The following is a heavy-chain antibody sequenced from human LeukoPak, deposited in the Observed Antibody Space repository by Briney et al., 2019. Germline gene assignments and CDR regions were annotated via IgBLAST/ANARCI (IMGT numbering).Heavy chain of an antibody. J-gene: IGHJ4*02. CDR3: VRVDCSGTSCHSFLDY. D-gene: IGHD2-15*01. Sequence: GASVKVSCKASGYTFTRYYMHWVRQAPGQGLEWMGIINPSVGTTTYAQKFQGRVTMTGDTSTSTVYMELNSLRSEDTAVYYCVRVDCSGTSCHSFLDYWGQGTLVTVSS. CDR1: GYTFTRYY. V-gene: IGHV1-46*01. CDR2: INPSVGTT.